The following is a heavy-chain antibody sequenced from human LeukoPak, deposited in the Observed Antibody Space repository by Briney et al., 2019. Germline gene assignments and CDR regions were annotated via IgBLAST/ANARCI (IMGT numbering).Heavy chain of an antibody. CDR1: GFTFSSYA. Sequence: GGSLRLSCAASGFTFSSYAMHGVRQAPGKGLEWVAVISYDGSNKYYADSVKGRFTISRDNSKNTLYLQMNSLRAEDTAVYYCARGKLLRYFDYWGQGTLVTVSS. V-gene: IGHV3-30*04. CDR3: ARGKLLRYFDY. CDR2: ISYDGSNK. J-gene: IGHJ4*02. D-gene: IGHD3-10*01.